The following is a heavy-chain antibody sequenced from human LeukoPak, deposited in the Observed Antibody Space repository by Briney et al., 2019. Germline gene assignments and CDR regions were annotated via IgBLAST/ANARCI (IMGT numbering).Heavy chain of an antibody. V-gene: IGHV1-2*02. Sequence: SSVKVSFKSSVYTFTVYYMHWVRQAPPPGHELMGWINPNRSGTNNANKFQSRLTMTREASISTAYMELSRLRSDDTAVYYCASELLSHDAFDSWGQGTMVTVSS. J-gene: IGHJ3*02. D-gene: IGHD1-26*01. CDR1: VYTFTVYY. CDR3: ASELLSHDAFDS. CDR2: INPNRSGT.